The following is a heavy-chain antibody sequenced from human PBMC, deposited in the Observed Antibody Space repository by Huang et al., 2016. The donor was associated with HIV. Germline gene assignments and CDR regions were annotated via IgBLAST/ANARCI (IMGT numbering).Heavy chain of an antibody. CDR2: MKPYTGNG. D-gene: IGHD2-21*02. CDR3: AKGRTQSLKNCGVDCLAAE. Sequence: QVQLVQSGAEVKKPGASVKVSCKTSGYPFKKHNINWVRQAKGQGLEWMGWMKPYTGNGVFGAKFQCTVTTSTNSSINTAYMEVIGLLSRDTTTYYCAKGRTQSLKNCGVDCLAAEWCQGTLVTVSS. CDR1: GYPFKKHN. V-gene: IGHV1-8*01. J-gene: IGHJ4*02.